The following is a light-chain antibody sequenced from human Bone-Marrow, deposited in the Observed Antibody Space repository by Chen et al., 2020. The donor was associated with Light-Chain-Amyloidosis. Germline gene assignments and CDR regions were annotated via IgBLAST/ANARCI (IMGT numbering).Light chain of an antibody. V-gene: IGLV6-57*01. Sequence: NFMLPQLHPVSESPGQTVIISCTRSSGSIPTNYVQWYQQRPGSSPTTVIYEDDQRPSGVPDRFSGFIDRSSNSASLTISGLKTEDEADYYCQSYQGSSQGVFGGGTKLTVL. CDR2: EDD. J-gene: IGLJ3*02. CDR1: SGSIPTNY. CDR3: QSYQGSSQGV.